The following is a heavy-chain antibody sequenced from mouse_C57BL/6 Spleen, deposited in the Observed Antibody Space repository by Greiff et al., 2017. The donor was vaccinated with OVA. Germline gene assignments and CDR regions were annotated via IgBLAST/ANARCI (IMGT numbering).Heavy chain of an antibody. CDR1: GFNIKDYY. Sequence: EVKLMESGAELVKPGASVKLSCTASGFNIKDYYMHWVKQRTEQGLEWIGRIDPEDGETKYAPKFQGKATITADTSSNTAYLQLSSLTSEDTAVYYCARQTHDGEGAMDYWGQGTSVTVSS. CDR3: ARQTHDGEGAMDY. J-gene: IGHJ4*01. V-gene: IGHV14-2*01. CDR2: IDPEDGET. D-gene: IGHD2-3*01.